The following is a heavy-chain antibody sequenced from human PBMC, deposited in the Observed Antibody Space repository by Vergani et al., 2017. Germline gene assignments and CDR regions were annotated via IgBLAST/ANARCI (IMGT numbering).Heavy chain of an antibody. CDR1: GFTFSSYW. Sequence: EVQLVESGGGLVQPGGSLRLSCAASGFTFSSYWMSWVRQAPGKGLEWVANIKQDGSEKYYVDSVKGRFTISRDNAKNSLYLQMNSLRAEDTAVYYCAREYCGGDCYSALSYYYGMDVWGQGTTVTVSS. D-gene: IGHD2-21*02. CDR3: AREYCGGDCYSALSYYYGMDV. V-gene: IGHV3-7*01. J-gene: IGHJ6*02. CDR2: IKQDGSEK.